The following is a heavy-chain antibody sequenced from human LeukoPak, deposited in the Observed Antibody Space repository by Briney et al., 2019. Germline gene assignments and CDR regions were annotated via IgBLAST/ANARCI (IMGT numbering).Heavy chain of an antibody. CDR2: ISSSGSTI. Sequence: GGSLRLSCAASGFTFSSYEMNWVRQAPGKGLEWVSYISSSGSTIYYADSVKGQFTISRDNAKNSLYLQMNSLRAEDTAVYYCARDLGYCSSTSCYEGDYWGQGTLVTVSS. V-gene: IGHV3-48*03. CDR3: ARDLGYCSSTSCYEGDY. D-gene: IGHD2-2*01. J-gene: IGHJ4*02. CDR1: GFTFSSYE.